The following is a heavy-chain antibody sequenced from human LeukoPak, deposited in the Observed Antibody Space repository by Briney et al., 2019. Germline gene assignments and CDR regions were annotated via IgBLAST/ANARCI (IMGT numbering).Heavy chain of an antibody. CDR1: GGSISIYY. D-gene: IGHD1-26*01. J-gene: IGHJ5*02. CDR3: ARGGRSPTAGWFDP. V-gene: IGHV4-4*07. CDR2: IYSSGSV. Sequence: SETLSLTCTVSGGSISIYYWNWIRQPAGKGLEWIGRIYSSGSVNYNPSLKSRVTMSVDTSKNQFSLKLRSVTAADTAVYYCARGGRSPTAGWFDPWGQGILVTVSS.